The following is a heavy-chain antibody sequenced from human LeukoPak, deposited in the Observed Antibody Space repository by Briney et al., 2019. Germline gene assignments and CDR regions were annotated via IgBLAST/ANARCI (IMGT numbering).Heavy chain of an antibody. CDR1: GFSFTSYA. Sequence: GGSLRLSCAASGFSFTSYAMSGVRQAPGKRLEWVSAISGNGGSTYYADSVKGRFTISRDNSKNTLYLQMNSLRAEDTAVYYCAKRYCSGGSCYPLDYWGQGTLVTVSS. D-gene: IGHD2-15*01. J-gene: IGHJ4*02. CDR2: ISGNGGST. V-gene: IGHV3-23*01. CDR3: AKRYCSGGSCYPLDY.